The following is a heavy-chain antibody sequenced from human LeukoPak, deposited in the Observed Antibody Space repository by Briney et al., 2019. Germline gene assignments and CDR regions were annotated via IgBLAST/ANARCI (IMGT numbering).Heavy chain of an antibody. J-gene: IGHJ4*02. CDR1: GGSISSGGYY. Sequence: SETLSLTCTVSGGSISSGGYYWSWIRQHPGKGLEWIGYIYYSGSTYYNPSLKSRVSISVDTSKNQFSLKLSSVTAADTPVYYCATVPGRSIAADPYFDYWGQGTLVTVSS. CDR2: IYYSGST. D-gene: IGHD6-13*01. V-gene: IGHV4-31*03. CDR3: ATVPGRSIAADPYFDY.